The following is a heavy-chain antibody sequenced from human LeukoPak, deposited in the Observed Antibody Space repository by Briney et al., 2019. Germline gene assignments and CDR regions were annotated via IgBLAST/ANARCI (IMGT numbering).Heavy chain of an antibody. J-gene: IGHJ5*02. CDR3: ARSHYYGSSYWFDP. CDR1: GFTFDDYG. D-gene: IGHD3-10*01. Sequence: GGSLRLSCAASGFTFDDYGMSWVRHAPGKGLEWVSGINWNGGSTGYADSVKGRFTISRDNAKNSLYLQMNSLRAEDTAVYYCARSHYYGSSYWFDPWGQGTLVTVSS. CDR2: INWNGGST. V-gene: IGHV3-20*04.